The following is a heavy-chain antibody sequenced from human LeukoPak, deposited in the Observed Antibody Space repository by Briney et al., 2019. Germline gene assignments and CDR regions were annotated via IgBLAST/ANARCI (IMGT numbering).Heavy chain of an antibody. D-gene: IGHD5-24*01. CDR2: IKQDGSEK. Sequence: GGSLRLSCAASGFTFSNYWLIWVRQAPGKGLEWVGNIKQDGSEKRYADSVRGRFSISRDNAQTSLYLQMNSLRAEDTAVYYCARASDPWLQLTWGQGTLVTVSS. CDR3: ARASDPWLQLT. J-gene: IGHJ5*02. CDR1: GFTFSNYW. V-gene: IGHV3-7*05.